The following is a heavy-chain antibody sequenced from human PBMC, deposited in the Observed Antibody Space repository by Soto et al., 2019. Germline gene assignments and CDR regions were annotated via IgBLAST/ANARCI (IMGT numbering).Heavy chain of an antibody. Sequence: LGESLKISCKGSGYSFTTYWIGWVRQMPGKGLEWMGVIYPGDSDIRFSPSFQGQVTISADMSLSTAYLQWSSLRVSDTAMYYCARQAYRYDTNSFVYCGPGTLLTVS. CDR3: ARQAYRYDTNSFVY. J-gene: IGHJ4*02. V-gene: IGHV5-51*01. D-gene: IGHD3-22*01. CDR1: GYSFTTYW. CDR2: IYPGDSDI.